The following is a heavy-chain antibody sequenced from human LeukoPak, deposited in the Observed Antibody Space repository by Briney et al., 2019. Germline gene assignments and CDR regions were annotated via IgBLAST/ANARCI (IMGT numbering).Heavy chain of an antibody. CDR3: ARTMVRGVQLTEY. Sequence: GGSLRLPCAASGFTFSDYYMSRIRQAPGKGLEWVSYISSSGSTIYYADSVKGRFTISRDNAKNSLYLQMNSLRAEDTAVYYCARTMVRGVQLTEYWGQGTLVTVSS. V-gene: IGHV3-11*01. CDR1: GFTFSDYY. D-gene: IGHD3-10*01. CDR2: ISSSGSTI. J-gene: IGHJ4*02.